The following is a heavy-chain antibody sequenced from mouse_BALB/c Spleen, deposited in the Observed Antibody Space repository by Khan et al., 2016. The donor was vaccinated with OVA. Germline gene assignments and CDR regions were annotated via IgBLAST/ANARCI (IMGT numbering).Heavy chain of an antibody. J-gene: IGHJ3*01. CDR1: GYSFTDFT. CDR2: INPFNGGP. D-gene: IGHD1-1*01. Sequence: EVQLQQSGPELVKPGTSMKISCKASGYSFTDFTMNWVKQSHGKNLEWIGLINPFNGGPNYTQKFKGKATLPVDKSSSTAYLELLSLTSEDSAVYYCARGNYYGSICWFGYWGQGTLVTVSA. CDR3: ARGNYYGSICWFGY. V-gene: IGHV1-18*01.